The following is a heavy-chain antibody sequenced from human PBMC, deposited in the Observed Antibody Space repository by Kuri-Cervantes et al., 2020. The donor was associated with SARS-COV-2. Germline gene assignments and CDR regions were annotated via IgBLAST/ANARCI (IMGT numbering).Heavy chain of an antibody. J-gene: IGHJ3*02. CDR2: ISAYNGNT. V-gene: IGHV1-18*01. D-gene: IGHD3-3*01. CDR1: GYTFTSYG. Sequence: ASVKVSCKASGYTFTSYGISWVRQAPGQGLEWMGWISAYNGNTNYAQKLQGTVTITRNTSISTAYMELSSLRSEDTAVYYCARVQLLTIFGVVIVLDAFDIWGQGTMVTVSS. CDR3: ARVQLLTIFGVVIVLDAFDI.